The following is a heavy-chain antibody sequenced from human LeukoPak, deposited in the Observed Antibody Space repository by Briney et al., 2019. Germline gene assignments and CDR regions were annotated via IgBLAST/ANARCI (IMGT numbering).Heavy chain of an antibody. D-gene: IGHD4-17*01. V-gene: IGHV3-23*01. CDR3: AKEYGTPH. J-gene: IGHJ4*02. CDR2: ISNSGTST. CDR1: GFTFSNYA. Sequence: GGSLRLTCAASGFTFSNYAMSWVRQAPGKGPDWVSAISNSGTSTYYADSVKGRFSISRDNSRNTLYLQMNSLRAEDTAVYFCAKEYGTPHWGQGTLVTVSS.